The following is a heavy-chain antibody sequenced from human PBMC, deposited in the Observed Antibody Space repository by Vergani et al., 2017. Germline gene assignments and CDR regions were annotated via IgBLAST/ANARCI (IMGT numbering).Heavy chain of an antibody. J-gene: IGHJ4*02. CDR3: ARGQWLPTLSFDY. Sequence: QVQLVQSGAEVKKPGASVKVSCKASGYTFTGYYMHWVRQAPGQGLEWMGWINPNSGVTNYAQKFQGRVTMTRDTSISTAYMELSRLRSDDTAVYYCARGQWLPTLSFDYWDQGTLVTVSS. CDR1: GYTFTGYY. V-gene: IGHV1-2*02. D-gene: IGHD6-19*01. CDR2: INPNSGVT.